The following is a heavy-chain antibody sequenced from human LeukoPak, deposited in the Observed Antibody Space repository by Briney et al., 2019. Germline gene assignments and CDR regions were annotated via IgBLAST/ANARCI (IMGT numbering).Heavy chain of an antibody. CDR2: ISGSGGST. CDR1: GFTFSGYA. D-gene: IGHD2-21*02. J-gene: IGHJ4*02. Sequence: PGGSLRLSCEASGFTFSGYAVSWVRQAPGKGLEWVSLISGSGGSTYYADSVKGRFTISRDNSKNTLYLQMNSLRAEDTAVFYCAKEPRHCGGDCFSLLDYWGQGTLVTVSS. V-gene: IGHV3-23*01. CDR3: AKEPRHCGGDCFSLLDY.